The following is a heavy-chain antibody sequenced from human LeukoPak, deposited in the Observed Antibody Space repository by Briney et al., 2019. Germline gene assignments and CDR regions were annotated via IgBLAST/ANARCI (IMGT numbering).Heavy chain of an antibody. CDR3: ARAQVPGVDYGSGSYYKRYYYYMDV. V-gene: IGHV1-69*05. Sequence: SVKVSCKASGGTFSSYAISWVRQAPGQGLEWMGGIIPIFGTANYAQKFQGRVTITTDESTSTAYMELSSLRSEDTAVYYCARAQVPGVDYGSGSYYKRYYYYMDVWGKGTTVTVSS. CDR2: IIPIFGTA. CDR1: GGTFSSYA. D-gene: IGHD3-10*01. J-gene: IGHJ6*03.